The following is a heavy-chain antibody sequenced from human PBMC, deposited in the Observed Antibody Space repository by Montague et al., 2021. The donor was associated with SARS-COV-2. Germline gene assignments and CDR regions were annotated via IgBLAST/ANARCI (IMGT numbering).Heavy chain of an antibody. D-gene: IGHD6-13*01. CDR3: ASHPVFQQLYS. CDR1: GASVTSINW. V-gene: IGHV4-4*02. J-gene: IGHJ4*02. Sequence: SETLSLTCAVSGASVTSINWWSWVRQPPGRGLEGIAEIHHTGITNFNPSPRSRVSISLETSKNQFSLTLNSVTAADTAIYYCASHPVFQQLYSWGQGTLVSVSS. CDR2: IHHTGIT.